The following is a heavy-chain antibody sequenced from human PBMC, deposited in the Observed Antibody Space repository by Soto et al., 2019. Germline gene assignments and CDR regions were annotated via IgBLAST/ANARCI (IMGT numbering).Heavy chain of an antibody. CDR2: IIGSDGST. V-gene: IGHV3-23*01. CDR3: AKHLNYFDY. Sequence: EVQLLESGGGLVQPGGSLRLSCAASGFTFSTYAMTWVRQAPGKGLEWVSGIIGSDGSTYYADSLKGRFTISRDNSKNTLYLQMNSLRAEDTAVYYCAKHLNYFDYWGQGTLVTVSS. J-gene: IGHJ4*02. CDR1: GFTFSTYA.